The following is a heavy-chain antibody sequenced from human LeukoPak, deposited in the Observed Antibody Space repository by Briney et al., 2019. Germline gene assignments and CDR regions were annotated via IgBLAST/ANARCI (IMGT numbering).Heavy chain of an antibody. J-gene: IGHJ6*02. CDR2: IYYSGST. CDR3: ARCGRLGDGRMDV. Sequence: SETLSLTCTVSGGSISSYYWSWIRQPLGKGLEWIGYIYYSGSTNYNPSLKGRVTISVDTSKNQFSLKLSSVTAADTAVYYCARCGRLGDGRMDVWGQGTTVTVSS. D-gene: IGHD3-16*01. V-gene: IGHV4-59*08. CDR1: GGSISSYY.